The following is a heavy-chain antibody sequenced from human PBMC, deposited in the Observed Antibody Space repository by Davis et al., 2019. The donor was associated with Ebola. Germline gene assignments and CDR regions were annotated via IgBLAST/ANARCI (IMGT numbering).Heavy chain of an antibody. V-gene: IGHV4-61*01. CDR1: GCSISSSSYY. J-gene: IGHJ4*02. CDR3: ARVSWGGGDY. CDR2: IYYSGST. D-gene: IGHD2-15*01. Sequence: SETLSLTCTVSGCSISSSSYYWSWIRQPPGKGLEWIGYIYYSGSTYYNPSLKSRVTISVDTSKNQFSLKLSSVTAADTAVYYCARVSWGGGDYWGQGTLVTVSS.